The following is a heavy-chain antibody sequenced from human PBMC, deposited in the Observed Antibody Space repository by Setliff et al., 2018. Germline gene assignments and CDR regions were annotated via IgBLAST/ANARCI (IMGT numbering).Heavy chain of an antibody. D-gene: IGHD3-22*01. V-gene: IGHV1-18*01. CDR3: ARINFYVSSGYYYAPEL. CDR2: INNYNFNT. J-gene: IGHJ4*02. CDR1: GFTFTDYG. Sequence: ASVKVSCKSSGFTFTDYGITWVRQVPGQGLEWMGWINNYNFNTQYAQKFQGRVTVTTDTSTTTAYMELRSLRADDTAVYYCARINFYVSSGYYYAPELWGQGTTATVSS.